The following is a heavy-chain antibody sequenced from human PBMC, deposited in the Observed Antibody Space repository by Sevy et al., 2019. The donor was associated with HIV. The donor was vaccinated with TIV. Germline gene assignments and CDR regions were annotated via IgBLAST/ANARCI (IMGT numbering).Heavy chain of an antibody. CDR2: IRYDGSNK. V-gene: IGHV3-33*01. CDR3: ARDRLGITISAEWGGGMDV. D-gene: IGHD3-3*01. CDR1: GFTLSSYG. Sequence: GGSLRLSCAASGFTLSSYGMHWVRQAPGKGLEWVAVIRYDGSNKYYADSVKGRFTISRDNSKNTLYLQMNGLRAEDTGVYYCARDRLGITISAEWGGGMDVWGQGTTVTVSS. J-gene: IGHJ6*02.